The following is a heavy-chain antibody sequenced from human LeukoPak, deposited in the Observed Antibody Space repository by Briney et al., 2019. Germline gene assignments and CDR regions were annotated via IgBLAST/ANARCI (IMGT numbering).Heavy chain of an antibody. Sequence: SETLSLTCTVSGGSISSSPYYWGWIRQPPGKGLEWIGNIYYSGSTYYNQSLKTRVTISVDTSKNQFSLNLTSVTAADTAVYYCARTASEDGNWQRPLDYWGQGSLVTVSS. CDR3: ARTASEDGNWQRPLDY. CDR1: GGSISSSPYY. D-gene: IGHD4-23*01. V-gene: IGHV4-39*01. J-gene: IGHJ4*02. CDR2: IYYSGST.